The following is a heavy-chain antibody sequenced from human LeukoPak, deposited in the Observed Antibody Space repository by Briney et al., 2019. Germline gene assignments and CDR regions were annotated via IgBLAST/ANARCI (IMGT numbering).Heavy chain of an antibody. J-gene: IGHJ5*02. D-gene: IGHD6-19*01. CDR1: GFTFSVYW. CDR3: ARGKAVAGTFSWFDP. Sequence: QPEGSLRLSCAASGFTFSVYWMHWVRQAPGRGLVWVSLINSDGSSTRYADSVKGRFTISRDNAKNTLYLQMNSLRAEDTAVYYCARGKAVAGTFSWFDPWGQGTLVTVSS. V-gene: IGHV3-74*01. CDR2: INSDGSST.